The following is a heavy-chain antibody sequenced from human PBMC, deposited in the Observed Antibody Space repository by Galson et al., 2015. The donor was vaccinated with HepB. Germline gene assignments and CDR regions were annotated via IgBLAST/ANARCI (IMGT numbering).Heavy chain of an antibody. CDR2: ISGSGGST. V-gene: IGHV3-23*01. J-gene: IGHJ4*02. CDR3: AKGGRRGYDSSGYYNY. D-gene: IGHD3-22*01. Sequence: SLRLSCAASGFTFSSYAMSWVRQAPGKGLEWVSAISGSGGSTYYADSVKGRFTISRDNSKNTLYLQMNSLRAEDTAVYYCAKGGRRGYDSSGYYNYWGQGTLVTVSS. CDR1: GFTFSSYA.